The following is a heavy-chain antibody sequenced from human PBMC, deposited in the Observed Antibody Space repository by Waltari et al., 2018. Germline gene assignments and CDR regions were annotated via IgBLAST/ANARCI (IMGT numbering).Heavy chain of an antibody. D-gene: IGHD3-22*01. J-gene: IGHJ4*02. CDR3: ARDSGYYDSSGYYFP. CDR2: IKQDGSGK. V-gene: IGHV3-7*03. Sequence: EVQLVESGGGLVQPGGSLRLSCAASGFTFSSYSMNWVRQAPGKGLEWVANIKQDGSGKYYVDSVKGRFTISRDNAKNSLYLQMNSLRAEDTAVYYCARDSGYYDSSGYYFPWGQGTLVTVSS. CDR1: GFTFSSYS.